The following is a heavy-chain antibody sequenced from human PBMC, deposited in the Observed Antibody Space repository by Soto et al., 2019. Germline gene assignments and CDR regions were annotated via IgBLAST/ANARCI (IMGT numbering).Heavy chain of an antibody. CDR1: GVSMSSGGVY. J-gene: IGHJ4*02. CDR3: ARARGAMSNRSRKYYFDY. D-gene: IGHD3-10*01. CDR2: IYFSGSS. Sequence: QVQLQESGPGLVKPSLTLSLTCTVSGVSMSSGGVYWNWIRQHPEKGLEWIGYIYFSGSSLYNPSLKSRLTISVDTSKNQFSLKLRSVTAADTAVYYCARARGAMSNRSRKYYFDYWGQGTLVTVSS. V-gene: IGHV4-31*03.